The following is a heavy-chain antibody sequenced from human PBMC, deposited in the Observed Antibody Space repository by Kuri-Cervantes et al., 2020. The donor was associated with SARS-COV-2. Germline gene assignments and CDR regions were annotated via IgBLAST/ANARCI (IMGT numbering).Heavy chain of an antibody. CDR3: ARGVVPAAIRYYYYYYYMDV. D-gene: IGHD2-2*02. CDR1: GFTFRSYW. CDR2: IKPDGSEK. V-gene: IGHV3-7*04. J-gene: IGHJ6*03. Sequence: GGSLRLSCAASGFTFRSYWMSWVRQAPGKGLEWVANIKPDGSEKNYVDSVKGRFTISRDNAKNSLYLQTNSLRAEDTAVYYCARGVVPAAIRYYYYYYYMDVWGKGTTVTVSS.